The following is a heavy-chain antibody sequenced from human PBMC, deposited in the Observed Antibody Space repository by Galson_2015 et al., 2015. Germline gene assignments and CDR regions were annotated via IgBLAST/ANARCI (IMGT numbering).Heavy chain of an antibody. D-gene: IGHD3-3*01. CDR3: ARAGMGYDFWSGYSAFDI. Sequence: SLRLSCAASGFTFSSYSMNWVRQAPGKGLEWVSYISSSSSTIYYADSVKGRFTISRDNAKNSLYLQMNSLRAEDTAVYYCARAGMGYDFWSGYSAFDIWGQGTMVTVSS. CDR2: ISSSSSTI. J-gene: IGHJ3*02. V-gene: IGHV3-48*01. CDR1: GFTFSSYS.